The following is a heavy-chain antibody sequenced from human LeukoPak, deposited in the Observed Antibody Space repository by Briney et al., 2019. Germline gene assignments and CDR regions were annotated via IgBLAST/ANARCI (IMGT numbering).Heavy chain of an antibody. CDR3: ARDSQGSGSYYNPLLYFDY. Sequence: PGGSLRLSCAASGFTFSSYAMHWVRQAPGKGLEWVAVISYDGSNKYYADSVKGRFTISRDNSKNTLYLQMNSLRAEDTAVYYSARDSQGSGSYYNPLLYFDYWGQGILVTVSS. V-gene: IGHV3-30-3*01. J-gene: IGHJ4*02. CDR1: GFTFSSYA. D-gene: IGHD3-10*01. CDR2: ISYDGSNK.